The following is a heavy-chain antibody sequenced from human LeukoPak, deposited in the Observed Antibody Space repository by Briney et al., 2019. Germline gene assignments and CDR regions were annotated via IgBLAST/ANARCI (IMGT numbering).Heavy chain of an antibody. CDR2: IKQDGSEK. J-gene: IGHJ4*02. D-gene: IGHD6-6*01. CDR1: GFTFSSYW. CDR3: AKEQAARPNYFDY. V-gene: IGHV3-7*03. Sequence: GGSLRLSCAASGFTFSSYWRSWVRQAPGKGLEWVADIKQDGSEKYYVDSVKGRFTISRDNAKNSLYLQMNSLRAEDTAVYYCAKEQAARPNYFDYWGQGTLVTVSS.